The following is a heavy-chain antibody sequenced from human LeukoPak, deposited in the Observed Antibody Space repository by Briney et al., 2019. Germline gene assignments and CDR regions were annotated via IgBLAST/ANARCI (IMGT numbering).Heavy chain of an antibody. D-gene: IGHD2-2*03. CDR3: AKGGYFAFDI. V-gene: IGHV3-23*01. CDR1: GFTFSAYD. J-gene: IGHJ3*02. CDR2: ISRSGST. Sequence: GGSLRLSCAASGFTFSAYDMQWVRQAPGKGPEWVSGISRSGSTYYRDSVEGRFTISRDNYKNTLYLQMNSLRAEDTAVYYCAKGGYFAFDIWGQGTMVTVSS.